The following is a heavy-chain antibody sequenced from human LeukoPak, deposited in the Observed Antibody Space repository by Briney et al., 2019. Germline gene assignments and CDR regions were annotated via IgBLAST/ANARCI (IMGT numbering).Heavy chain of an antibody. V-gene: IGHV1-3*01. J-gene: IGHJ4*02. CDR3: ASSSFCSSTSCSYYFDY. Sequence: ASVKVSCKASGYTFTSYAMHWVRQAPGQRLEWMGWINAGNGNTKYSQKFQGRVTITRDTSASTAYMELSSLRSEDTAVYYCASSSFCSSTSCSYYFDYWGQGTLVTVSS. D-gene: IGHD2-2*01. CDR1: GYTFTSYA. CDR2: INAGNGNT.